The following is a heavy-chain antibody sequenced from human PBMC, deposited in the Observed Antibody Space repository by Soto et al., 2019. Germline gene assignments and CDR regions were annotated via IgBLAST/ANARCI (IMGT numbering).Heavy chain of an antibody. CDR2: ISAYNGNT. Sequence: GASVKVSCKASGYTFTSYGISWVRQAPGQGLEWMGWISAYNGNTNYAQKLQGRVTMTTDTSTSTAYMELRSLRSDDTAVYYCARACPYYDILTGYYAHCYFDYWGQGTLVTVSS. CDR1: GYTFTSYG. CDR3: ARACPYYDILTGYYAHCYFDY. D-gene: IGHD3-9*01. J-gene: IGHJ4*02. V-gene: IGHV1-18*01.